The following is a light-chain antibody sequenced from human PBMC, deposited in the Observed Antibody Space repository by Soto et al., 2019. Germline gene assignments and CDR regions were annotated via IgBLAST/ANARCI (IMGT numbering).Light chain of an antibody. J-gene: IGKJ2*01. CDR3: QQRSNWPPLYT. V-gene: IGKV3-11*01. CDR2: DAS. CDR1: QSVSSY. Sequence: EIVLTQSPVTLSLSPGERATLSCRASQSVSSYLAWYQQKPGQAPRLLIYDASKRATGIPARFSGSGSGTDFTLTISSLEPEDFAVYYCQQRSNWPPLYTFGQGTKLEIK.